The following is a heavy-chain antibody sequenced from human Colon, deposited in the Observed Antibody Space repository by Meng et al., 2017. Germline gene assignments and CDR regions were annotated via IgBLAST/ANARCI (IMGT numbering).Heavy chain of an antibody. CDR3: ARGLRIEARPEWFDP. Sequence: QVHLVESESEVKKPGASVKVSCKASGYTFTDYYIHWVRQAPGQGLEWMGRINPTNGYTHYAQKFQGRVTMTRDTSISTAYMELSGLRSDDTAVYYCARGLRIEARPEWFDPWGQGTLVTVSS. CDR2: INPTNGYT. D-gene: IGHD6-6*01. V-gene: IGHV1-2*06. J-gene: IGHJ5*02. CDR1: GYTFTDYY.